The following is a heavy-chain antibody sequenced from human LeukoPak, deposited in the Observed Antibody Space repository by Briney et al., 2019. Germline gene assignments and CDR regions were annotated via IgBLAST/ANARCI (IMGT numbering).Heavy chain of an antibody. CDR2: INSDGSST. CDR3: ARDFDPVIITMVPGTPVSFDY. Sequence: GGSLRLSCAASGFTFSSYWMHWVRQAPGKGLVWVSRINSDGSSTSYADSVKGRFTISRDNAKNTLYLQMNSLRAEDTAVYYCARDFDPVIITMVPGTPVSFDYWGQGTLVTVSS. V-gene: IGHV3-74*01. CDR1: GFTFSSYW. J-gene: IGHJ4*02. D-gene: IGHD3-10*01.